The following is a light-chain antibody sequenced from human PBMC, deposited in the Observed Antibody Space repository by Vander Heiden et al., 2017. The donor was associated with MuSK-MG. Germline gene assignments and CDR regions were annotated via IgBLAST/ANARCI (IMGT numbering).Light chain of an antibody. CDR1: SSDVGIYNY. J-gene: IGLJ1*01. V-gene: IGLV2-8*01. Sequence: QSALTQPPSASGSPGQSVTISCPGTSSDVGIYNYVSWFQQHPGKAPKVVIYEINKLPSGVPDRFSGSKSGNTASLTVSGLQAEDEADYYCSSYTGSDTYVFGTGTKVTVL. CDR3: SSYTGSDTYV. CDR2: EIN.